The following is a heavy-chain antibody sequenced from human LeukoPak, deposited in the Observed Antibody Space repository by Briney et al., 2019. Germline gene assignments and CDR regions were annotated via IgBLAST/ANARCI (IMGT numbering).Heavy chain of an antibody. CDR2: IIPIFGTA. D-gene: IGHD5-24*01. CDR1: GGTFSSYA. Sequence: SVKVSCKASGGTFSSYAISWVRQAPGQGLEWMGRIIPIFGTANYAQKFQGRVTITTDESTSTAYMELSSLRSADTAVYYCARERDGYNYGVDYWGQGTLVTVSS. CDR3: ARERDGYNYGVDY. V-gene: IGHV1-69*05. J-gene: IGHJ4*02.